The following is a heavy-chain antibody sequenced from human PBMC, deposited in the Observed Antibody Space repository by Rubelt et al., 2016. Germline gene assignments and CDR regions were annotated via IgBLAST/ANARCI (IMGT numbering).Heavy chain of an antibody. D-gene: IGHD3-10*01. J-gene: IGHJ4*02. CDR1: GGSFSDYY. Sequence: QVHLQQWGAGLLKPSETLSLTCAVYGGSFSDYYWSWIRQPPGKGLEWIGEISPSGSTDYNPSLKSRVPISVDKAKNQFSLKVTSVTAADTAVYYCARFASGKASHFDFWGQGTLVTVSS. CDR2: ISPSGST. CDR3: ARFASGKASHFDF. V-gene: IGHV4-34*01.